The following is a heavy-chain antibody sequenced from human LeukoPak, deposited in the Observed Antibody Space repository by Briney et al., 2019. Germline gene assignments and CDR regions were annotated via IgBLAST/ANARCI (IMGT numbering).Heavy chain of an antibody. CDR2: MSPNSGNT. J-gene: IGHJ4*02. Sequence: ASVKVSRTASGYTFTSYDINWVRQATGQGLEWMGWMSPNSGNTGYAQKFQGRVTMTRNTFINTAYMELSSLRSEDTAVYYCARGPPNWGFDYWGPGTLVTVSS. CDR3: ARGPPNWGFDY. V-gene: IGHV1-8*01. CDR1: GYTFTSYD. D-gene: IGHD7-27*01.